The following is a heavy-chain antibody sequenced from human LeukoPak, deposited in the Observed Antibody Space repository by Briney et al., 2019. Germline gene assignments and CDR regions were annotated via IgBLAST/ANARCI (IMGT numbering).Heavy chain of an antibody. Sequence: ASVKVSCKASGYTFTGYYMHWVRQAACQGLAWMGWINPNSGGTNYAQKCQGRVAMTRDTSIRTAYMELSRLRSDDTAVYYCASSPLLGYCSGGSCLNLDYWGQGTLVTVSS. CDR3: ASSPLLGYCSGGSCLNLDY. CDR2: INPNSGGT. V-gene: IGHV1-2*02. CDR1: GYTFTGYY. J-gene: IGHJ4*02. D-gene: IGHD2-15*01.